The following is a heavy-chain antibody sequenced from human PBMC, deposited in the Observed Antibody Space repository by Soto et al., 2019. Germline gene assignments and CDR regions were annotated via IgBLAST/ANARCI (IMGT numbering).Heavy chain of an antibody. Sequence: QVQLVQSGAEVKKPGASVRVSCKASGYTFTIYGITWVRQAHGEGLEWMGWISGYNGNTKYAQKFQGRVTLTTDTSTSTAFMELWSLRSDDTAVYYCARRGVGDAFDIWGQGTMVTVSS. CDR3: ARRGVGDAFDI. CDR2: ISGYNGNT. D-gene: IGHD1-26*01. CDR1: GYTFTIYG. V-gene: IGHV1-18*01. J-gene: IGHJ3*02.